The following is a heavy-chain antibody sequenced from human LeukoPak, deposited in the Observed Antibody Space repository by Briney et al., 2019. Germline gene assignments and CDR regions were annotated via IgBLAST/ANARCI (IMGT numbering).Heavy chain of an antibody. CDR1: GFTFSNYW. Sequence: GGSLRLSCAASGFTFSNYWMHWVRQAPGKGLGWVSAISGSGGSTYYADSVKGRFTISRDNSKNTLYLQMNSLRAEDTAVYYCAKGGTYYYDSSGQSDAFDIWGQGTMVTVSS. D-gene: IGHD3-22*01. V-gene: IGHV3-23*01. CDR3: AKGGTYYYDSSGQSDAFDI. CDR2: ISGSGGST. J-gene: IGHJ3*02.